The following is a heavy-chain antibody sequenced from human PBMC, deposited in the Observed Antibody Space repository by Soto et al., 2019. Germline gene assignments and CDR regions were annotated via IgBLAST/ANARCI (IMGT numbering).Heavy chain of an antibody. CDR1: GFTFNDYS. CDR2: ISISGSNI. J-gene: IGHJ4*02. CDR3: ARGWRYDFWSGYFEF. Sequence: VQLVESGGGLVKPGGSLRLSCAASGFTFNDYSMTWIRQAPGKGLEWISYISISGSNIHYADSVKGRFTISRDNAKKSLYLQMDSLRAEDTAVYFGARGWRYDFWSGYFEFWGQGALVTVSS. D-gene: IGHD3-3*01. V-gene: IGHV3-11*04.